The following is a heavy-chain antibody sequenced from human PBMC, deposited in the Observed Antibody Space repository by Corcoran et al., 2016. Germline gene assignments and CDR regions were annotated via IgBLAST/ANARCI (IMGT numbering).Heavy chain of an antibody. Sequence: QVQLQQWGAGLLKPSETLSLTCAVYGGSFSGYYWSWIRQPPGKGLEWIGEINHSGSTNYNPSLKSRVTISVDTSKNQFSLKLSSVTAADTAVYYCARKPIVVVVAATRTYYYYGMDVWGQGTTVTVSS. J-gene: IGHJ6*02. V-gene: IGHV4-34*01. D-gene: IGHD2-15*01. CDR1: GGSFSGYY. CDR2: INHSGST. CDR3: ARKPIVVVVAATRTYYYYGMDV.